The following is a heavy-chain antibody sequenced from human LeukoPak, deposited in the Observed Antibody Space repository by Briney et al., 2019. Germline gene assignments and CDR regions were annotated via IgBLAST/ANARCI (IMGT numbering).Heavy chain of an antibody. J-gene: IGHJ6*03. CDR1: GGSISSGDYY. Sequence: SQTLSLTCTVSGGSISSGDYYWSWIRQPPGKGLEWIGYIYYSGSTYYNPSLKSRVPISVDTSKNQFSLKLSSVTAADTAVYYCARVASDYYYYYMDVWGKGTTVTVSS. CDR3: ARVASDYYYYYMDV. V-gene: IGHV4-30-4*08. CDR2: IYYSGST.